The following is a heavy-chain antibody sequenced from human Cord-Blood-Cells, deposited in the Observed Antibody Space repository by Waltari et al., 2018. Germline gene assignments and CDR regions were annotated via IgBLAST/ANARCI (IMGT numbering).Heavy chain of an antibody. CDR1: GYTFTGYY. CDR3: ALYSSSWYYFDY. Sequence: QVQLVQSGAEVKKPGASVKVSCKASGYTFTGYYMHWGRQAPGQGLEWMGWINPNRGGTNYAQRFQGRVTMTRDTSISTAYMELSRLRSDDTAVYYCALYSSSWYYFDYWGQGTLVTVSS. CDR2: INPNRGGT. J-gene: IGHJ4*02. V-gene: IGHV1-2*02. D-gene: IGHD6-13*01.